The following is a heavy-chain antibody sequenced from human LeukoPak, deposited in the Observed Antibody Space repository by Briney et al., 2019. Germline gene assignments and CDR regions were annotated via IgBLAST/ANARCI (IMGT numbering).Heavy chain of an antibody. V-gene: IGHV1-2*02. CDR1: GYTFTGYY. CDR3: ARAGFGELLSHFDY. CDR2: INPNSGGT. J-gene: IGHJ4*02. Sequence: VASVKVSCKASGYTFTGYYMHWVRQAPGQGLEWMGWINPNSGGTNYAQKFQGRVTMTRDTSISTAYMELSRLRSDDTAVYYCARAGFGELLSHFDYWGQGTLVTVSS. D-gene: IGHD3-10*01.